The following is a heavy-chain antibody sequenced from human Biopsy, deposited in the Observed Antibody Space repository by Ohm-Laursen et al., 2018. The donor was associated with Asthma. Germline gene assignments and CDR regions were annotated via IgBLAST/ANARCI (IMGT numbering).Heavy chain of an antibody. Sequence: SVKVSCNAPGGTFSNFAISWVRQAPGQGLEWLGGIMTVFGTINYAQKFQGRVTITADESTSTAYMEVTSLRSEDTAIYYCARCQVGYSSGWSLLLKKIYYSGMDVWGQGTAVTVSS. V-gene: IGHV1-69*13. CDR1: GGTFSNFA. CDR2: IMTVFGTI. J-gene: IGHJ6*02. D-gene: IGHD6-19*01. CDR3: ARCQVGYSSGWSLLLKKIYYSGMDV.